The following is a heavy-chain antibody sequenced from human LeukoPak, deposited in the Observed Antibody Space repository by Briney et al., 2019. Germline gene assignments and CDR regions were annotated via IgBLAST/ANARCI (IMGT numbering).Heavy chain of an antibody. Sequence: ASVKVSCKASGGTFSSYAISWVRQAPGQGLEWMGRIIPILGIANYAQKFQGRVTITADKSTGTAYMELSSLRSEDTAVYYCARDRDLRGYGMDVWGQGTTVTVSS. CDR1: GGTFSSYA. V-gene: IGHV1-69*04. J-gene: IGHJ6*02. CDR3: ARDRDLRGYGMDV. D-gene: IGHD3-10*01. CDR2: IIPILGIA.